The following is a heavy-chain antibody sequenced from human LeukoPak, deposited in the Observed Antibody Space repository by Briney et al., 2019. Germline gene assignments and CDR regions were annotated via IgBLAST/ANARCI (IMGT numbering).Heavy chain of an antibody. D-gene: IGHD2-21*02. CDR3: ARVAPCGGDCFSGRIDY. J-gene: IGHJ4*02. Sequence: PSETLSLTCTVSGGSISSYYWSWIRQPPGKGLEWIGYIYYSGSTNYNPSLKSRVTISVDKSKNQFSLKLNSVTAADTAVYYCARVAPCGGDCFSGRIDYWGQGTLVTVSS. CDR1: GGSISSYY. V-gene: IGHV4-59*01. CDR2: IYYSGST.